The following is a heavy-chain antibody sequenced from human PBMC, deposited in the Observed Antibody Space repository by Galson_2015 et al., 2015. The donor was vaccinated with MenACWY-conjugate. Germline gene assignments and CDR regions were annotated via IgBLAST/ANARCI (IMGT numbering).Heavy chain of an antibody. Sequence: SLRLSCAASGFTFTGYDFNWVRQAPGKGLEWLSYISKSGSPIYYADSVKGRFTISRDNMKKSLFMEMNSLRAGDTGVYYCARVGTWIHQYFYYMDVWGKGTTFTVSS. V-gene: IGHV3-48*03. J-gene: IGHJ6*03. CDR2: ISKSGSPI. CDR1: GFTFTGYD. D-gene: IGHD5-18*01. CDR3: ARVGTWIHQYFYYMDV.